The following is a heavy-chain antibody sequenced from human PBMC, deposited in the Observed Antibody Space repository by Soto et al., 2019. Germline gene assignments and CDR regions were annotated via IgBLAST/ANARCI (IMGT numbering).Heavy chain of an antibody. D-gene: IGHD4-17*01. CDR1: GGTFSSYA. CDR3: ARAKDTVTTDYYYYGMDV. V-gene: IGHV1-69*12. Sequence: QVQLVQSGAEVKKPGSSVKVSCKASGGTFSSYAISWVRQAPGQGLEWMGGIIPIFGTANYAQKFQGRVTITADESTSTDYMELSSLRSEDTAVYYCARAKDTVTTDYYYYGMDVWGQGTTVTVSS. J-gene: IGHJ6*02. CDR2: IIPIFGTA.